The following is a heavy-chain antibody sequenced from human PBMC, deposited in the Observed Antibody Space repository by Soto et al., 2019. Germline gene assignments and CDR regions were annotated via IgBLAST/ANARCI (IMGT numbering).Heavy chain of an antibody. D-gene: IGHD5-18*01. J-gene: IGHJ4*02. V-gene: IGHV4-28*01. CDR1: GYSISSSNW. CDR2: IYYSGTT. CDR3: SPEDGYNRY. Sequence: KPSETLSLTCAVSGYSISSSNWWGWIRQPPGKGLEWIGYIYYSGTTYYNPSLKSRVTMSVDTSKNQFSLKLTSVTAVDTALYYCSPEDGYNRYWGQGSLVTVSS.